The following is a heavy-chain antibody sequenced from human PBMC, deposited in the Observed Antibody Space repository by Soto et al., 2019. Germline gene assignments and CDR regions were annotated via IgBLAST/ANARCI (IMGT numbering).Heavy chain of an antibody. J-gene: IGHJ6*02. D-gene: IGHD2-15*01. CDR1: GFTFSSYG. V-gene: IGHV3-33*01. CDR3: ARMGACSGGSCYSGGKYYYYYGMDV. Sequence: QVQLVESGGGVVQPGRSLRLSCAASGFTFSSYGMHWVRQAPGKGLEWVAVIWYDGSNKYYADSVKGRFTISRDNSKNTLYLQMNSLRAEDTAVYYCARMGACSGGSCYSGGKYYYYYGMDVWGQGTTVTVSS. CDR2: IWYDGSNK.